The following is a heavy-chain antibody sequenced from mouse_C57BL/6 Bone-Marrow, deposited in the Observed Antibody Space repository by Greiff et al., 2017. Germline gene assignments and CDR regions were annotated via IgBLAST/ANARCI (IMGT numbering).Heavy chain of an antibody. D-gene: IGHD2-1*01. CDR3: AIYPLYV. CDR1: GYSITSGYY. J-gene: IGHJ1*03. Sequence: VQLKESGPGLVKPSQSLSLTCSVTGYSITSGYYWNWIRQFPGNKLEWMGYISYDGSNNYNPSLKNRITITRDTAKNQFFLKLNSVTTEDTATYYCAIYPLYVWGTGTTVTVSS. CDR2: ISYDGSN. V-gene: IGHV3-6*01.